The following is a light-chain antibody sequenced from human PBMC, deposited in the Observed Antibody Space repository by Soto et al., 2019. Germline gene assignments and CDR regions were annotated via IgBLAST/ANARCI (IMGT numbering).Light chain of an antibody. V-gene: IGKV1-39*01. CDR2: VAS. CDR1: QSISSY. Sequence: DIQMTQSPSSLSASVGDRVTITCRASQSISSYLNWYQQKPGKAPKFLIYVASTLQSGVPSRFSGSGSGTDFTLTITSLLLEDFATYYCQQSYRSPYTFGQGTKLEIK. J-gene: IGKJ2*01. CDR3: QQSYRSPYT.